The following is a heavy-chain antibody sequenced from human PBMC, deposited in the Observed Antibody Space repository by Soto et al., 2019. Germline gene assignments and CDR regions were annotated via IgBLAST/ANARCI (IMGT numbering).Heavy chain of an antibody. CDR2: ISSNSAYI. D-gene: IGHD6-13*01. J-gene: IGHJ5*02. Sequence: GGSLRLSCAASGFTFRSFTMNWVRQAPGKGLEWVSTISSNSAYIYYTDALRGRLTISRDNAKNSLHLQMNSLRAEDTAVYYCTRDASRDSSARGWFDPWGPGPLVTVSS. CDR1: GFTFRSFT. CDR3: TRDASRDSSARGWFDP. V-gene: IGHV3-21*01.